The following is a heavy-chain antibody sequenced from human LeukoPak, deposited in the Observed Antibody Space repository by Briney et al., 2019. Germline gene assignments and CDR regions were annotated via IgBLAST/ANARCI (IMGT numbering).Heavy chain of an antibody. CDR3: AKAAAGSQHSYYYYYYLDV. D-gene: IGHD6-13*01. J-gene: IGHJ6*03. V-gene: IGHV1-2*02. Sequence: ASVTVSCKASEYTFTGYYIHWVRQAPGQGLEWMGWINPNSGGTNYAQKFQGRVTMTRDTSISTAYMELSRLRSDDTAVYYCAKAAAGSQHSYYYYYYLDVWGTGTTVTISS. CDR1: EYTFTGYY. CDR2: INPNSGGT.